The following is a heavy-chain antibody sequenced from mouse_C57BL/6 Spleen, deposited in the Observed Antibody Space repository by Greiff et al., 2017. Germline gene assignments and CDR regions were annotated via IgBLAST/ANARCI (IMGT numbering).Heavy chain of an antibody. Sequence: EVQRVESGPGLVKPSQSLSLTCSVTGYSITSGYYWNWIRQFPGNKLEWMGYISYDGSNNYNPSLKNRISITRDTSKNQFFLKLNSVTTEDTATYYCARDQRSYWYFDVWGTGTTVTVSS. CDR3: ARDQRSYWYFDV. J-gene: IGHJ1*03. CDR2: ISYDGSN. V-gene: IGHV3-6*01. CDR1: GYSITSGYY.